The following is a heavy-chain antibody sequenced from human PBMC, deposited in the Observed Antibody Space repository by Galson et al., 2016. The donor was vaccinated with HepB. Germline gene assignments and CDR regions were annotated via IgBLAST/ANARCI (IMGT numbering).Heavy chain of an antibody. J-gene: IGHJ3*02. CDR3: AKISLVGYNSGWGGSFDI. D-gene: IGHD6-19*01. V-gene: IGHV3-30*18. Sequence: SLRLSCAASGFIFGTYGTHWVRQAPGKGLEWVALISTDESNKYYTDSVKGRFTISRDNSKNTLYLQMNSLRAEDAAVYYCAKISLVGYNSGWGGSFDIWGRGTMVTVSS. CDR1: GFIFGTYG. CDR2: ISTDESNK.